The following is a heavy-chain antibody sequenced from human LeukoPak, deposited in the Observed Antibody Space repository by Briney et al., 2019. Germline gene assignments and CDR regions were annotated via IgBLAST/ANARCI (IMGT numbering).Heavy chain of an antibody. Sequence: GGSLRLSCAASGFTFSSYDLSWVRQTPGKGLECVSAISRGVGSTYYADSVKGRFTVSRDNSKNMLSLQMSSLRPEDTAVYYCAREGPSPVVPVTHWFDPWGQGTLVSVSS. CDR3: AREGPSPVVPVTHWFDP. V-gene: IGHV3-23*01. D-gene: IGHD2-2*01. CDR1: GFTFSSYD. J-gene: IGHJ5*02. CDR2: ISRGVGST.